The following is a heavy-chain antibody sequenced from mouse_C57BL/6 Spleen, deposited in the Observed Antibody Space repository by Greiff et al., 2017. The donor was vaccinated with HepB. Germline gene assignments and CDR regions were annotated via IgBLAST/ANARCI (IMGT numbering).Heavy chain of an antibody. D-gene: IGHD2-4*01. CDR1: GYTFTSYW. CDR3: ARSYDYDDIMDY. V-gene: IGHV1-55*01. Sequence: QVQLKQPGAELVKPGASVKMSCKASGYTFTSYWITWVKQRPGQGLEWIGDIYPGSGSTNYNEKFKSKATLTVDTSSSTAYMQLSSLTSEDSAVYYCARSYDYDDIMDYWGQGTSVTVSS. CDR2: IYPGSGST. J-gene: IGHJ4*01.